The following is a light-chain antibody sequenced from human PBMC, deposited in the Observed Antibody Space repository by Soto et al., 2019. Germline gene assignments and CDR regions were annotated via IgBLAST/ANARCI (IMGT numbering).Light chain of an antibody. Sequence: EIVSTQSPATLSLSPGERATLSCRASQSVRSYLAWYQQKPGQAPRLVIYDASKRATGIPARFSGSGSGTDFTLTISSLEPEDSAVYYCQQRANWPHTFGQGTELEIK. V-gene: IGKV3-11*01. CDR1: QSVRSY. CDR3: QQRANWPHT. CDR2: DAS. J-gene: IGKJ2*01.